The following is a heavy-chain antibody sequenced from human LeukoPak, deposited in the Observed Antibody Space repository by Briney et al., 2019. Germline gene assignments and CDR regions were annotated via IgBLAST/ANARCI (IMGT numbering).Heavy chain of an antibody. CDR3: TRELWPGDY. CDR2: IIKDGSDK. V-gene: IGHV3-7*01. D-gene: IGHD3-16*01. Sequence: GGSLRLSCEASGFTFSDYWMGWVRQAPGKGLEWVANIIKDGSDKYYVESVKGRFTISRDNAKNSVYLQMSSLRVEDTAVYYCTRELWPGDYWGQGILVTVSS. CDR1: GFTFSDYW. J-gene: IGHJ4*02.